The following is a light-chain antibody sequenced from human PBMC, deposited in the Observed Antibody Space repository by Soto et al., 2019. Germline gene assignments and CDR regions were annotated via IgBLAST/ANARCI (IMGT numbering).Light chain of an antibody. CDR2: VAS. CDR3: LQQNSYPLT. Sequence: DLPMTQSPSSLSASVGDRVTITCRASQGIRNDLAWYQQKPGKAPKRLIYVASRLQSGVPSRFSGSGSGTEFTLTISSLQPEDSATYYCLQQNSYPLTFGGGTKVKIK. CDR1: QGIRND. V-gene: IGKV1-17*01. J-gene: IGKJ4*01.